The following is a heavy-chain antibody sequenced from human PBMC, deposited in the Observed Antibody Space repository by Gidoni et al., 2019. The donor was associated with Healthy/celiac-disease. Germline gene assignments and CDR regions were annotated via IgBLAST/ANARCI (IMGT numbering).Heavy chain of an antibody. CDR1: GYAFTGYY. CDR2: INPNSGGT. CDR3: ARRLIVVVTAIQRGPNDALDI. Sequence: QLQLEQSGAEVKKPGASLQVSCKASGYAFTGYYITWVRQAPGQGLEWMGRINPNSGGTNYAQKFQGRVTMTRDTSISTAYMELSRLRSDDTAVYYCARRLIVVVTAIQRGPNDALDIWGQGTMVTVSS. J-gene: IGHJ3*02. V-gene: IGHV1-2*06. D-gene: IGHD2-21*02.